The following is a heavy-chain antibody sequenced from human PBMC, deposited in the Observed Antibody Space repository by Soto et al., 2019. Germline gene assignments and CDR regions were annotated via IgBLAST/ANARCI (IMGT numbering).Heavy chain of an antibody. D-gene: IGHD3-22*01. V-gene: IGHV3-21*02. Sequence: EVRLVESGGGLVKPGGSLRLSCAASGFTFSSYSMNWVRQAPGKGLEWVSSITSSSIYIYYADSVKGRFTISRDNAKNSLFLQMNSRRAEDTAVYYCARIGSDYYDSSGYSYWGQGILVTVSS. CDR1: GFTFSSYS. CDR2: ITSSSIYI. J-gene: IGHJ4*02. CDR3: ARIGSDYYDSSGYSY.